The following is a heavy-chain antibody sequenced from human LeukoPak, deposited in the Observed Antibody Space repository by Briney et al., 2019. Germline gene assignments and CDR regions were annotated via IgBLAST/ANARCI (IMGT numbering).Heavy chain of an antibody. CDR1: GFTFSSYA. CDR3: ARAPGGSGSYPGD. Sequence: GGSLRLSCAASGFTFSSYAMHWVRQAPGKGLEWVAVISYDGSNKYYADSVKGRFTISRDNSKNTLYLQMNSLRAEDTAVYYCARAPGGSGSYPGDWGQGTLVTVSS. J-gene: IGHJ4*02. D-gene: IGHD3-10*01. V-gene: IGHV3-30-3*01. CDR2: ISYDGSNK.